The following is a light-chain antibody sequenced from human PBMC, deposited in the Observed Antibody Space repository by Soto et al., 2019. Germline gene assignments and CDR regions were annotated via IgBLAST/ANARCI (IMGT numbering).Light chain of an antibody. Sequence: TVMMQSPDTLSVSPGERASLSCRASQSVSSNLAWYQQKPGQAPRLLIYGASTRATGIPARFSGSGSGTEFTLTISSLQSEDFAVYYCQQYNNWPPLTFGGGTKVDIK. CDR3: QQYNNWPPLT. CDR2: GAS. CDR1: QSVSSN. J-gene: IGKJ4*01. V-gene: IGKV3-15*01.